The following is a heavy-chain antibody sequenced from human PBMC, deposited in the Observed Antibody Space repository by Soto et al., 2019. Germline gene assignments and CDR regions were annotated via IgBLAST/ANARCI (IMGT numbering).Heavy chain of an antibody. CDR3: AGLGGKSSSIDY. Sequence: PSETLSLTCTVSGGSISSYYWGWIRQPPGKGLEWIGYIYCSGSTNYNPSLKSRVTISVDTSKNQFSLKLSSVTAADTAVYYCAGLGGKSSSIDYWGQGTLVTVSS. J-gene: IGHJ4*02. CDR2: IYCSGST. CDR1: GGSISSYY. D-gene: IGHD6-13*01. V-gene: IGHV4-59*01.